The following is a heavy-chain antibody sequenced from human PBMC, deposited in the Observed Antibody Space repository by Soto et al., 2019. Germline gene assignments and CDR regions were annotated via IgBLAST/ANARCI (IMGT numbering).Heavy chain of an antibody. CDR1: GGTFSSYA. Sequence: QVQLVQSGAEVKKPGSSVKVSCKASGGTFSSYAISWVRQAPGQGLEWMGGVIPIFGTANYAQKFQGRVTITADESTSTAYMELSSLRSEDTAVYYCARDLAGGSGWYPHFDYWGQGTLVTVSS. J-gene: IGHJ4*02. V-gene: IGHV1-69*01. CDR3: ARDLAGGSGWYPHFDY. D-gene: IGHD6-19*01. CDR2: VIPIFGTA.